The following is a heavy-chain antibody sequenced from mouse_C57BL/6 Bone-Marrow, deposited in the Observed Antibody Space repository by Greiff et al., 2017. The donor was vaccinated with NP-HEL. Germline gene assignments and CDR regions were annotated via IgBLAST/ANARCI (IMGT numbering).Heavy chain of an antibody. CDR3: ARRILRLDY. J-gene: IGHJ2*01. D-gene: IGHD1-1*01. V-gene: IGHV1-55*01. CDR1: GYTFTSYW. CDR2: IYPGSGST. Sequence: QVHVKQPGAELVKPGASVKMSCKASGYTFTSYWITWVKQRPGQGLEWIGDIYPGSGSTNYNEKFKSKATLTVDTSSSTAYMQLSSLTSEDSAVYYCARRILRLDYWGQGTTLTVSS.